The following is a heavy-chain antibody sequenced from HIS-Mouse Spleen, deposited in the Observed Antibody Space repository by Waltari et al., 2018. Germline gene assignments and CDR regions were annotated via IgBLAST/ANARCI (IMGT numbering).Heavy chain of an antibody. J-gene: IGHJ3*02. CDR1: GFTVSSNY. Sequence: EVQLVESGGGLVQPGGSLRLSCAASGFTVSSNYMSWVRQAPGKGLEWVSVIYSGGSTYYADSVKGRFTISRDNSKNTLYLQMNSLRAEDTVVYYCARGIAVAGRGAFDIWGQGTMVTVSS. D-gene: IGHD6-19*01. CDR2: IYSGGST. CDR3: ARGIAVAGRGAFDI. V-gene: IGHV3-66*01.